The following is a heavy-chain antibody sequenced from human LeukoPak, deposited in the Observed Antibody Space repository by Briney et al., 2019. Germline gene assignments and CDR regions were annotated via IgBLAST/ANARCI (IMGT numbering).Heavy chain of an antibody. J-gene: IGHJ4*02. D-gene: IGHD5-18*01. Sequence: SETLSLTCTVSGGSVSSANYYWSWIRQPPGKGLEWIGNIYYSGSTNYNPSLKSRVTISVDTSKNQFSLKLSSVTAADTAVYYCARGQRGYSYGYWNYWGQGTLVTVSS. CDR3: ARGQRGYSYGYWNY. CDR2: IYYSGST. CDR1: GGSVSSANYY. V-gene: IGHV4-61*01.